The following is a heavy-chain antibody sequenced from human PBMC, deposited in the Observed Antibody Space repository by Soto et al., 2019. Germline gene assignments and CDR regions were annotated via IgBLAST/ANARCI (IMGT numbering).Heavy chain of an antibody. D-gene: IGHD5-18*01. CDR2: MNANNGNT. Sequence: ASVKVSCKASGYTFTSYGISWVRQAPGQGLEWMGWMNANNGNTSYVQKFQGRVTMTRNTSISTAYMELSSLRSEDTALFYCAREPFTIGGIQAYGMDVWGQGTTVTVSS. V-gene: IGHV1-8*02. J-gene: IGHJ6*02. CDR3: AREPFTIGGIQAYGMDV. CDR1: GYTFTSYG.